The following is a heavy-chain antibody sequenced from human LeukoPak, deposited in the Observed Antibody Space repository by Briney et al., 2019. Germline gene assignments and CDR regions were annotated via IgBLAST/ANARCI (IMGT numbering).Heavy chain of an antibody. CDR2: ISDSSSTI. CDR1: GFSFGTYR. D-gene: IGHD3-10*01. CDR3: ARGYYYGSGRELDY. V-gene: IGHV3-48*02. Sequence: QAGGSLRLSCAASGFSFGTYRMNWGRQAPGKGLEWVSYISDSSSTIYYADSVKGRFTISRDNAKNSLFLQMNSLRDEDTAVYYCARGYYYGSGRELDYWGQGTLVTVSS. J-gene: IGHJ4*02.